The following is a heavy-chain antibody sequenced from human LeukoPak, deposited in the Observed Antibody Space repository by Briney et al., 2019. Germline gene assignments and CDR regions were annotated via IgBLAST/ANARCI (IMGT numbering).Heavy chain of an antibody. CDR1: GGSISSYY. Sequence: SKTLSLTCTVSGGSISSYYWSWIRQPPGKGLEWIGYIYYSGSTNYNPSLKSRVTISVDTSKNQFSLKLSSVTAADTAVYYCARDRGFWSGYYRNWFDPWGRGTLVTVSS. CDR3: ARDRGFWSGYYRNWFDP. D-gene: IGHD3-3*01. CDR2: IYYSGST. V-gene: IGHV4-59*01. J-gene: IGHJ5*02.